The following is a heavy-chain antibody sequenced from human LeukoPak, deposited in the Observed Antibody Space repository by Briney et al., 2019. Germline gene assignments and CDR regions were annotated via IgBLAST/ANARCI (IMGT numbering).Heavy chain of an antibody. D-gene: IGHD6-19*01. CDR1: GFTVSSNY. Sequence: GGSLRLSCAASGFTVSSNYMSWVRQAPGKGLEWVSVIYSGGSTYYADSVKGRFTISRDNSKNTLYLQMNSLRAEDTAVYYCARSPGKAVAPSFDYWGQETLVTVSS. CDR2: IYSGGST. CDR3: ARSPGKAVAPSFDY. V-gene: IGHV3-53*01. J-gene: IGHJ4*02.